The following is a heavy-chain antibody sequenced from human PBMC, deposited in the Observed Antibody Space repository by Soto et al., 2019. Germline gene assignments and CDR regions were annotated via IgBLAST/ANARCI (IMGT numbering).Heavy chain of an antibody. CDR1: GFTFSSYA. Sequence: VGSLRLSCAASGFTFSSYAMHWVRQAPDKGLEWVAVISYDGSNKYYADSVKGRFTISRDNSKNTLYLQMNSLRAEDTAVYYCARDFLSDYGDYFDYWGQGTLVTVSS. V-gene: IGHV3-30-3*01. CDR3: ARDFLSDYGDYFDY. D-gene: IGHD4-17*01. CDR2: ISYDGSNK. J-gene: IGHJ4*02.